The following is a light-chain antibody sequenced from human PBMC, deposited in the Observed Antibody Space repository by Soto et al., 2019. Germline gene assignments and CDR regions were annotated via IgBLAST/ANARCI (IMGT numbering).Light chain of an antibody. CDR2: STS. CDR1: QSVSSSY. CDR3: QQCGSAPLT. V-gene: IGKV3-20*01. Sequence: IVLTQSPGTLSFSPGERATLSCRARQSVSSSYLAWYPQKPDQAPRLLIHSTSCSASGIPDRLRGRGCGTDFTLTISRLEPEDFAVYYCQQCGSAPLTFGQGTDLEIK. J-gene: IGKJ1*01.